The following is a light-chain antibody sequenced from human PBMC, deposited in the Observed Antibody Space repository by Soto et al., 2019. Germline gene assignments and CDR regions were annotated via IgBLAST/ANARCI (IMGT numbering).Light chain of an antibody. J-gene: IGKJ3*01. Sequence: EIVVTQSPATLSLSPGERATLSCRASQSVSTLLAWYQQKPGQAPRLLIYDASNRATGIPARFSGSGSGTDFPLTIRRLEPEGFAVYYCQQRSKWIFTSGPGNKVDMK. CDR3: QQRSKWIFT. V-gene: IGKV3-11*01. CDR2: DAS. CDR1: QSVSTL.